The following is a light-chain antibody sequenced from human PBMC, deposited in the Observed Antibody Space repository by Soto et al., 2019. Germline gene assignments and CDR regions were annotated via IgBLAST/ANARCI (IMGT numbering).Light chain of an antibody. CDR3: MQGSHWPRT. CDR2: KVS. Sequence: EVVMTQSPLSLPVTLGQPASISCRSSQSLVNSDGNTYLNWFQQRPGQSPRRLIYKVSNRDSGVPDRFSGSGSGPDFTLKISRVEAEDVGVYYCMQGSHWPRTFGQGTKVDIK. V-gene: IGKV2-30*01. J-gene: IGKJ1*01. CDR1: QSLVNSDGNTY.